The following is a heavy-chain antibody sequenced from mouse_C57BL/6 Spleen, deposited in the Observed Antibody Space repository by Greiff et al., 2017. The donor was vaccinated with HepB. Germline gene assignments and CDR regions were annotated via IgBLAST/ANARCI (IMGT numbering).Heavy chain of an antibody. D-gene: IGHD1-1*01. V-gene: IGHV2-6*01. CDR3: ARHYYGSSSYWYFDV. J-gene: IGHJ1*03. CDR2: IWGVGST. Sequence: VMLVESGPGLVAPSQSLSITCTVSGFSLTSYGVDWVRQSPGKGLEWLGVIWGVGSTNYNSALKSRLSISKDNSKSQVFLKMNSLQTDDTAMYYCARHYYGSSSYWYFDVWGTGTTVTVSS. CDR1: GFSLTSYG.